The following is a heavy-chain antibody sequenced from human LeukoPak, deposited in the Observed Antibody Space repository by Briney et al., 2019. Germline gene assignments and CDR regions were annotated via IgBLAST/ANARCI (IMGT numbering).Heavy chain of an antibody. V-gene: IGHV1-24*01. D-gene: IGHD5-18*01. CDR2: FDPEDGEI. CDR1: GYTLTELG. CDR3: ARDNGGTAMAYYYYYYMDV. Sequence: ASVKVSCKVSGYTLTELGMHWVRQAPGKGLEWMGGFDPEDGEIIYAQKFQGRVTMTEDTSTDTAYMELSRLRSEDTAVYYCARDNGGTAMAYYYYYYMDVWGKGTTVTISS. J-gene: IGHJ6*03.